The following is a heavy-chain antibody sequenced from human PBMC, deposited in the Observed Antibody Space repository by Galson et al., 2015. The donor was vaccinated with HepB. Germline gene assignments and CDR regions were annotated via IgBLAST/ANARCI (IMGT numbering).Heavy chain of an antibody. J-gene: IGHJ6*02. V-gene: IGHV3-23*01. Sequence: SLRLSCAASGFIIRNYGMSWVRQAPGKGLKWVSTINDDGRNTHYADNVRGRFTISTDTSKTTLYLQMNSLRAEDRAVYYCAKDGYIVATQIYGMDGWGQGTTVTVSS. D-gene: IGHD5-12*01. CDR3: AKDGYIVATQIYGMDG. CDR1: GFIIRNYG. CDR2: INDDGRNT.